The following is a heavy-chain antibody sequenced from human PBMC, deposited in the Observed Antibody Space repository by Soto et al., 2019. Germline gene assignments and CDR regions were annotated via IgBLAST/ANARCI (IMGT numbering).Heavy chain of an antibody. CDR2: ITGSGAGT. V-gene: IGHV3-23*01. CDR1: GFTFSSYA. CDR3: AKYTSGWDFDY. Sequence: GGSVRLSCAASGFTFSSYAMSWVRQAPVKGLEWVSAITGSGAGTYYADSVGGRFTISRDNSKNTLYLQMNSLRAEDTAVYFCAKYTSGWDFDYWGQGTLVTVSS. D-gene: IGHD6-19*01. J-gene: IGHJ4*02.